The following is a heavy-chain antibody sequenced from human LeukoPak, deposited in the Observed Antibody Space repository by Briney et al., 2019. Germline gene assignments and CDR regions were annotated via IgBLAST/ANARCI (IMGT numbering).Heavy chain of an antibody. Sequence: GGSLRLSRAASGFTVSSNFMSWVRQAPGKGLEWVSVIYSGGSTYYADSVKGRFTIYRDNSKNTLYLQMNSLRAEDTAMYYCARRPSGSYYYYGMDVWGQGTTVTVSS. CDR3: ARRPSGSYYYYGMDV. CDR2: IYSGGST. V-gene: IGHV3-66*04. CDR1: GFTVSSNF. J-gene: IGHJ6*02. D-gene: IGHD1-26*01.